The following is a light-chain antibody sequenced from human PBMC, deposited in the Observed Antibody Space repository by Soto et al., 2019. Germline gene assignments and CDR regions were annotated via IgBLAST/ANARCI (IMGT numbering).Light chain of an antibody. J-gene: IGKJ4*01. V-gene: IGKV1-39*01. CDR3: QQSYSTPLT. Sequence: DIQMTQSPSSLSASVGDRVIITCRAGESISNYLNWYQQKPGKAPKLLVYAASSLQSGVPSRFRGSGSGTDFSLTINSLQPEDFATYYCQQSYSTPLTFGGGTKVEIK. CDR1: ESISNY. CDR2: AAS.